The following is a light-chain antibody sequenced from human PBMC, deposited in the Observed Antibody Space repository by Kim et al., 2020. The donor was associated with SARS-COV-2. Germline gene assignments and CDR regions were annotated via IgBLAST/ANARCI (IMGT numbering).Light chain of an antibody. CDR3: QQTYISPFT. J-gene: IGKJ3*01. CDR2: AAS. V-gene: IGKV1-39*01. CDR1: QNINSH. Sequence: ASVGDRVTITCQTSQNINSHLNWYHQKPGRGRKRLIYAASTLQGGVPSRFSGSGSETDFTLTISSLQPEDFATYFCQQTYISPFTFGPGTKVDIK.